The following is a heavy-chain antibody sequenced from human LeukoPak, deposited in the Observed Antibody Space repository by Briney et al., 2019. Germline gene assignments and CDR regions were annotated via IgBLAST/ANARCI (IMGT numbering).Heavy chain of an antibody. V-gene: IGHV3-23*01. Sequence: GGSLRLSCAASGFTFTSFAMTWVRQAPGKGLEWVSTIGGRAGSTDYADSVKGRFTISRDNSKDTLYLQMNNLRTEDTAVYYCAKDRDIILMGHGMDVWGQGATVTVSS. CDR3: AKDRDIILMGHGMDV. CDR2: IGGRAGST. J-gene: IGHJ6*02. D-gene: IGHD3-10*01. CDR1: GFTFTSFA.